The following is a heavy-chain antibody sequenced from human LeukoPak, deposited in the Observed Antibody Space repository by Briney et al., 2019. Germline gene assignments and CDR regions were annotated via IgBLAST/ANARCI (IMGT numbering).Heavy chain of an antibody. CDR2: ISGSGGST. V-gene: IGHV3-23*01. J-gene: IGHJ4*02. CDR3: AKADCSSASCYTDY. CDR1: GFTFSSYG. Sequence: GGSLRLSCAASGFTFSSYGMSWVRQAPGKGLEWVSGISGSGGSTYHADSVKGRLTISRDNSKNTLYLQMNSLRPEDMALYYCAKADCSSASCYTDYWGQGTLVTVSS. D-gene: IGHD2-2*02.